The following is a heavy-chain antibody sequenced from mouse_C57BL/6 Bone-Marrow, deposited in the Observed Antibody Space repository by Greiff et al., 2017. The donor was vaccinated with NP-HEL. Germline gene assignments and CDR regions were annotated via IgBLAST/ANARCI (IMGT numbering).Heavy chain of an antibody. Sequence: VQLQQSGAELVKPGASVKLSCKASGYTFTSYWMHWVKQRPGQGLEWIGMIHPNSGSTNYNEKFKSKATLTVDKSSSTAYMQLSSLTSEDSAVYYCARSWGYYYGSSWGFAYWGQGTLVTVSA. CDR2: IHPNSGST. CDR1: GYTFTSYW. J-gene: IGHJ3*01. D-gene: IGHD1-1*01. V-gene: IGHV1-64*01. CDR3: ARSWGYYYGSSWGFAY.